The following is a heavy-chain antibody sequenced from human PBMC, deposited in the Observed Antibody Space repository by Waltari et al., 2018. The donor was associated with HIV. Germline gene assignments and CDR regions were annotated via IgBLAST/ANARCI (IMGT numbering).Heavy chain of an antibody. CDR1: GFTFSTFW. J-gene: IGHJ6*02. D-gene: IGHD3-3*01. CDR2: IKQDGSEK. V-gene: IGHV3-7*01. CDR3: ARDLKDYDFWSPVDV. Sequence: EVQLVESGGGLVQPGGSLRLACAASGFTFSTFWMTWVRQAPGKGLEWRANIKQDGSEKDYADAVKGRFTVSRDNNKKSLYLQMSSLRAEDTAVYYCARDLKDYDFWSPVDVWGQGTTVTVSS.